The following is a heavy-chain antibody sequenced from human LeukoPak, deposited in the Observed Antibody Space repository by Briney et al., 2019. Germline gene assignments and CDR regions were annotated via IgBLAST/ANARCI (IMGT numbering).Heavy chain of an antibody. CDR1: GFSFSSYE. CDR2: ISSSGTTM. Sequence: GGSLRLSCAASGFSFSSYEIHWVRQAPGKGLEWVSYISSSGTTMYYADSVKGRFTISRDNSKNTLYLQMNSLRAEDTAVYYCAKGRYQLLFGGAFDIWGQGTMVTVSS. CDR3: AKGRYQLLFGGAFDI. J-gene: IGHJ3*02. D-gene: IGHD2-2*01. V-gene: IGHV3-48*03.